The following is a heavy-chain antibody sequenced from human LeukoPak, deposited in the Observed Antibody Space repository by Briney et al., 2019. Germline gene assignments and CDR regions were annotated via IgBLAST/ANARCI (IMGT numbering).Heavy chain of an antibody. CDR1: GFTFSSYE. CDR3: ARGWFGELFFYFDY. D-gene: IGHD3-10*01. Sequence: GGSLRLSCAASGFTFSSYEMNWVRQAPGKGLEWVSYISSSGSTIYYADSVKGRFTISRDNAKNTLYLQINSLRAEDTAVYYCARGWFGELFFYFDYWGQGTLVTVSS. CDR2: ISSSGSTI. V-gene: IGHV3-48*03. J-gene: IGHJ4*02.